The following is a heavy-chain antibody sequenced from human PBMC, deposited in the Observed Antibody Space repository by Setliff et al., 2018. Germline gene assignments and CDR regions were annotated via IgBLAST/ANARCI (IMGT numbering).Heavy chain of an antibody. CDR2: ISVYNGNT. V-gene: IGHV1-18*01. CDR1: GFGFTTYG. D-gene: IGHD2-15*01. CDR3: ARDPQTPFFDY. Sequence: ASVKVSCKTSGFGFTTYGISWVRQAPGQGLEWMGWISVYNGNTNYAQKLQGRVTMTTDTSTSTAYMELRSLRSDDTAVYYCARDPQTPFFDYWGQGTLVTVSS. J-gene: IGHJ4*02.